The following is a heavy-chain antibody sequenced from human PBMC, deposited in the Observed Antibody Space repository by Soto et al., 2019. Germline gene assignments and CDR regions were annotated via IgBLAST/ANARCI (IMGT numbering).Heavy chain of an antibody. CDR2: ISGSGGST. V-gene: IGHV3-23*01. CDR1: GFTFSSYA. CDR3: AKNGIVSLPYYYMDV. Sequence: EVQLLESGGGLVQPGGSLRLSCAASGFTFSSYAMSWVRQAPGKGLEWVSAISGSGGSTYYAYSVKGRFTISRDNSKNPLYLQMNSLRAEDTAVYYCAKNGIVSLPYYYMDVWGKGTTVTVSS. J-gene: IGHJ6*03. D-gene: IGHD2-15*01.